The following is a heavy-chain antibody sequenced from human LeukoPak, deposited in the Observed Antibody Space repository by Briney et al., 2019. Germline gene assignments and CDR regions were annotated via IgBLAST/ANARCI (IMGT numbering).Heavy chain of an antibody. Sequence: GESLKISCKVSGYSFTSYWIGWVRQMPGKGLEWMGIIYPGDSDTRCSPSFQGQVTVSADRSISTAYLQWSSLKASDTAMYYCARRGAVTGYFDYWGQGTLVTVSS. J-gene: IGHJ4*02. CDR1: GYSFTSYW. D-gene: IGHD6-19*01. V-gene: IGHV5-51*01. CDR2: IYPGDSDT. CDR3: ARRGAVTGYFDY.